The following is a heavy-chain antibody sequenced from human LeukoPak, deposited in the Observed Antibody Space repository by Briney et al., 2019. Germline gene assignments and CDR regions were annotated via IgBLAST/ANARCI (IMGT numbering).Heavy chain of an antibody. J-gene: IGHJ4*02. D-gene: IGHD3-22*01. V-gene: IGHV5-51*01. CDR1: GYSFTSYL. CDR2: IYPGDSGT. Sequence: GESLKISCKGSGYSFTSYLIGWVRQMPGKGLEWMGIIYPGDSGTSYSPSFQGQFTISADKSSSTAYLQWSSLKASDTAMYYCARRTYYDSSGYYVDYWGQGGMVTVSS. CDR3: ARRTYYDSSGYYVDY.